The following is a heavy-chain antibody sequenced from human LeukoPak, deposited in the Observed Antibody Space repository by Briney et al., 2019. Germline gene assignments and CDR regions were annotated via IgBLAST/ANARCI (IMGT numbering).Heavy chain of an antibody. J-gene: IGHJ4*02. CDR2: FYVGGAT. CDR1: GFTVTNNY. V-gene: IGHV3-53*01. CDR3: ARGDGYNFFDY. Sequence: GGSLRLSCAASGFTVTNNYMSWVRQAPGKGLEWVSVFYVGGATYYADSVKGRFTISRDNSENTLYLQMKSLRAEDTAVYYCARGDGYNFFDYWGQGTLVTVSS. D-gene: IGHD5-24*01.